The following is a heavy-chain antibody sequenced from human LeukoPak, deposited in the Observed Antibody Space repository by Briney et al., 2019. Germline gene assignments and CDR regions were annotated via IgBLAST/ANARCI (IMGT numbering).Heavy chain of an antibody. D-gene: IGHD3-10*01. CDR3: ARVVSYYGSSYRLLDL. CDR1: GFTFSTYG. CDR2: IWFDGSKK. J-gene: IGHJ2*01. Sequence: GRSLRLSCEASGFTFSTYGMHWVRQAPGKGLEWVSFIWFDGSKKHYADSVKGRFTISRDNSKNTMYLQMDSLTAEDTAVYYCARVVSYYGSSYRLLDLWGRGSLVAVSS. V-gene: IGHV3-33*01.